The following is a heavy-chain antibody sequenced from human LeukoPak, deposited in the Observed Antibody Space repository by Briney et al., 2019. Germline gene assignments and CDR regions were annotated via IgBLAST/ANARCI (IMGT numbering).Heavy chain of an antibody. CDR3: AFCSSASCYQAPWFDP. Sequence: ASVKVSCKASGYTFTSYGISWVRQAPGQGLEWMGWISAYNGNTNYAQKLQGRVTMTTDTSTSTMELSNLRSDDTAVYYCAFCSSASCYQAPWFDPWGQGTLVTVSS. J-gene: IGHJ5*02. V-gene: IGHV1-18*01. D-gene: IGHD2-2*01. CDR1: GYTFTSYG. CDR2: ISAYNGNT.